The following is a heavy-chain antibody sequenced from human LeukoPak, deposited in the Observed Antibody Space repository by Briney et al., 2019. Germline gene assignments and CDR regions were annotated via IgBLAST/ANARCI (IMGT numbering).Heavy chain of an antibody. CDR2: IRYDGSNK. J-gene: IGHJ4*02. D-gene: IGHD6-19*01. Sequence: PGGSLRLSCAASGFTFSSYGMHWVRQAPGKGLEWVAFIRYDGSNKHYADSVKGRFTISRDNSKNTLYLQMNSLRAEETAVYYCAKDRGSGWSTDYWGQGTLVTVSS. CDR3: AKDRGSGWSTDY. V-gene: IGHV3-30*02. CDR1: GFTFSSYG.